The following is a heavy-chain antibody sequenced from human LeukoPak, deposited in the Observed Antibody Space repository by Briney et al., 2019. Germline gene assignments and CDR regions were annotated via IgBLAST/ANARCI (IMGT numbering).Heavy chain of an antibody. Sequence: ASVKVSCKASGGTFSSYAISWVRQAPGQGLEWMGGIIPIFGTANYAQKFQGRVTITADKSTSTAYMELSSLRSEDMAVYYCARGGNYYYYMDVWGKGTTVTVSS. D-gene: IGHD1-26*01. J-gene: IGHJ6*03. CDR3: ARGGNYYYYMDV. V-gene: IGHV1-69*06. CDR2: IIPIFGTA. CDR1: GGTFSSYA.